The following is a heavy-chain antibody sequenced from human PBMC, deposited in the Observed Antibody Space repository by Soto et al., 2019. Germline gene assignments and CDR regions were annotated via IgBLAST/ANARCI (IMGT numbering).Heavy chain of an antibody. CDR1: GFTFSRYW. CDR2: IKQDGSEK. J-gene: IGHJ4*02. V-gene: IGHV3-7*03. Sequence: GGSLRLSCEASGFTFSRYWMSWVRQAPGRGLEWVANIKQDGSEKYYMASVKGRFTMSKDNVKNSLYLQMNSLRDEDTALHYCARVSYGANSYYFDYWSQGTQVTI. D-gene: IGHD4-17*01. CDR3: ARVSYGANSYYFDY.